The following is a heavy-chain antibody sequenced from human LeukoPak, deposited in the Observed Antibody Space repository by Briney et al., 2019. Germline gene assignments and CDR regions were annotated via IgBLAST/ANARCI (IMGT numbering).Heavy chain of an antibody. CDR1: GASVTDYY. V-gene: IGHV4-59*02. Sequence: SETLSLTCTVSGASVTDYYWSWIRQSPGKGLEWISYIHHSGNSDYNPSLKSRVAISIDTSKNQFSLTLTSVTAADTAMYYCARDRKGGSSTVHWLDPWGQGTLVTVSS. CDR3: ARDRKGGSSTVHWLDP. CDR2: IHHSGNS. J-gene: IGHJ5*02. D-gene: IGHD6-13*01.